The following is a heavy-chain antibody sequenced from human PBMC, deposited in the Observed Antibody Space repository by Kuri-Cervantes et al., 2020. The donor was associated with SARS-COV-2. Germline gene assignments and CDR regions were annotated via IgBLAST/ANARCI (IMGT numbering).Heavy chain of an antibody. V-gene: IGHV4-38-2*01. CDR3: ARRTVGHFDL. Sequence: GSLRLSCAVSGYSISSGYYWGWIRQPPGKGLEWIGSIYHSVSTYYNPSLKSRVTISVDTSKNQFSLKLSSVTAADTAVYYCARRTVGHFDLWGRGTLVTVSS. D-gene: IGHD3-16*01. J-gene: IGHJ2*01. CDR2: IYHSVST. CDR1: GYSISSGYY.